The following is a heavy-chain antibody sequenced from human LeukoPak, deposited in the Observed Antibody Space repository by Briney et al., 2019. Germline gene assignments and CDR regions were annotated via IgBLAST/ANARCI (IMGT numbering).Heavy chain of an antibody. Sequence: SETLSLTCAVHSDSLSSYYRTWIRQHPGKGLEWIGYIYYSGSTYYNPSLKSRVTTSVDTSKNQFSLKLDSVTAADTAVYYCARAKRMGYDTSGYYYGYFDYWGQGTLVTVSS. D-gene: IGHD3-22*01. CDR3: ARAKRMGYDTSGYYYGYFDY. CDR1: SDSLSSYY. J-gene: IGHJ4*02. CDR2: IYYSGST. V-gene: IGHV4-31*11.